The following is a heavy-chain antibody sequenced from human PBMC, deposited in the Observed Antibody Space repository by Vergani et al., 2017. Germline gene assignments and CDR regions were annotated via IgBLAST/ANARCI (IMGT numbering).Heavy chain of an antibody. CDR2: IKSKTDGGTT. J-gene: IGHJ4*02. CDR3: ARDAIGIVVDDY. V-gene: IGHV3-15*01. Sequence: EVQLVESGGGLVKPGGSLRLSCAASGFTFSNAWMSWVRQAPGKGLEWVGRIKSKTDGGTTDYAAPVKGRFTISRDNAKNSLYLQMNSLRAEDTAVYYCARDAIGIVVDDYWGQGTLVTVSS. CDR1: GFTFSNAW. D-gene: IGHD3-22*01.